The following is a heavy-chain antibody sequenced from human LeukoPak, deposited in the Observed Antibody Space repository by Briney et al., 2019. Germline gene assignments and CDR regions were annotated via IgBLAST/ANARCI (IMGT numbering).Heavy chain of an antibody. J-gene: IGHJ4*02. CDR3: ARTVGSSGWTDY. D-gene: IGHD6-19*01. CDR1: GVSISSYS. V-gene: IGHV4-59*08. CDR2: IYYGGSP. Sequence: PSETLSLTCSVSGVSISSYSCSWIRQPPGKGLEWIGYIYYGGSPNYNPSLKSRVTISVDTPKNQFSLKLTSVTAADTAVYFCARTVGSSGWTDYWGQGTLVTVSS.